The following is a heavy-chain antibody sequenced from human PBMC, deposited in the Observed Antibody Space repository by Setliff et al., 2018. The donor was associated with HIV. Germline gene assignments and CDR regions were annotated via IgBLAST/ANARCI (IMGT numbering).Heavy chain of an antibody. V-gene: IGHV4-34*01. CDR2: INHRGTT. J-gene: IGHJ4*01. Sequence: PSETLSLTCAVSGESLSGGYWSWIRQSPGKGLEWIGEINHRGTTNYNPSLKSRVTISMDTSKNQFSLRVTSVTAADTAFYFCARATGPTYYFDFWGHGNLVTVSS. CDR1: GESLSGGY. CDR3: ARATGPTYYFDF.